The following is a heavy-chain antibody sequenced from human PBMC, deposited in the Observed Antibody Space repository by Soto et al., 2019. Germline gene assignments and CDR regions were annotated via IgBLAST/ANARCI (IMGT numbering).Heavy chain of an antibody. CDR1: GFTFTSSA. CDR3: AAPPSGSYADY. V-gene: IGHV1-58*01. D-gene: IGHD1-26*01. J-gene: IGHJ4*02. CDR2: IVVGSGNT. Sequence: QMQLVQSGPEVKKPGTSVKVSWKASGFTFTSSAVQWVRQARGQRLEWIGWIVVGSGNTNYAQKFQERVTITRDMSTSTAYMELSSLRSEDTAVYYCAAPPSGSYADYWGQGTLVTVSS.